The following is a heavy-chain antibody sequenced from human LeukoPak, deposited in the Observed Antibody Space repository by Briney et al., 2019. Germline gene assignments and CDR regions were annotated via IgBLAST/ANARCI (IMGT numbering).Heavy chain of an antibody. J-gene: IGHJ6*03. CDR1: GFTFSSYA. CDR2: ISGSGGST. Sequence: GGSLRLSCAASGFTFSSYAMSWVRQAPGKGLEWVSAISGSGGSTYYADSVKGRFTISRDNSKNTLYLQMNSLRAEDTAVYYCAKDRRAVLLWFGESEHYSLYMDVWGKGTTVTVSS. CDR3: AKDRRAVLLWFGESEHYSLYMDV. V-gene: IGHV3-23*01. D-gene: IGHD3-10*01.